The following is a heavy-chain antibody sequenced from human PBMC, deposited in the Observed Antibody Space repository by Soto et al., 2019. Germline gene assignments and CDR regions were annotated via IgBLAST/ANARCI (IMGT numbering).Heavy chain of an antibody. CDR3: ARDQAESLGDYYYYYGMDV. V-gene: IGHV1-2*02. CDR2: INPNSGGT. J-gene: IGHJ6*02. Sequence: ASVKVSCKASGYTFTGYYMHWVRQAPGQGLEWMGWINPNSGGTNYAQKFQGRVTMTRDTSISTAYMELSGLRSDDTAVYYCARDQAESLGDYYYYYGMDVWGQGTTVTVSS. CDR1: GYTFTGYY. D-gene: IGHD1-26*01.